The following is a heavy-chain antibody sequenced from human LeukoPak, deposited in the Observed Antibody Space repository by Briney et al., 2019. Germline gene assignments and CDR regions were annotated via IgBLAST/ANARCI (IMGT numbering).Heavy chain of an antibody. CDR2: IYHSGSI. V-gene: IGHV4-34*01. CDR1: GGSFSGYY. D-gene: IGHD6-6*01. CDR3: ARGVARSSKFHFSYYFDY. Sequence: TSETLSLTCAVYGGSFSGYYWSWIRQPPGKGLEWIGSIYHSGSIYYNPSLKSRVTISVDTSKNQFSLKLSSVTAADTAVYYCARGVARSSKFHFSYYFDYWGQGTLVTVSS. J-gene: IGHJ4*02.